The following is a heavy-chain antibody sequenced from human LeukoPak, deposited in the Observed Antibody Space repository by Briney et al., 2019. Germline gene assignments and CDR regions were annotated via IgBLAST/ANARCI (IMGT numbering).Heavy chain of an antibody. Sequence: GVSLRLSCAASGFAVSAYAMAWVRQAPGKGLEWVSTIYDDNTYYADSVKGRFAISTDNSKNTLYLQMNSLRVEDTAVYFCAARKVRGVWFYLDYWGQGTLVTVSS. V-gene: IGHV3-23*01. CDR3: AARKVRGVWFYLDY. J-gene: IGHJ4*02. CDR2: IYDDNT. D-gene: IGHD3-10*01. CDR1: GFAVSAYA.